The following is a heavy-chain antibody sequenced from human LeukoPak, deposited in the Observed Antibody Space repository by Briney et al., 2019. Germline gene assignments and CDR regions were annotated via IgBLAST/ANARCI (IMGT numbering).Heavy chain of an antibody. D-gene: IGHD3-9*01. CDR3: ARGKPSYDILTGYYDYGMDV. Sequence: GASVKVSCKASGYTFTSYAMHWVCQAPGQRLEWMGWSNAGNGNTKYSQEFQGRVTITRDTSASTAYMELSSLRSEDMAVYYCARGKPSYDILTGYYDYGMDVWGQGTTVTVSS. CDR2: SNAGNGNT. V-gene: IGHV1-3*02. J-gene: IGHJ6*02. CDR1: GYTFTSYA.